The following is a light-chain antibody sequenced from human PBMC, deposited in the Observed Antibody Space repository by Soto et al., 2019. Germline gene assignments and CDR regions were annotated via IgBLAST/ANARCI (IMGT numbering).Light chain of an antibody. Sequence: QSALTQPASVSGSPGQSITISCTGTSSDVGYYNYVSWYQQHPGKAPKLMIFEVSNRPSGVSNRFSGSKSGSTASLTISGLQAEDEADYYCSSYTTGSTDVFGPGTKVTVL. CDR1: SSDVGYYNY. CDR2: EVS. J-gene: IGLJ1*01. V-gene: IGLV2-14*01. CDR3: SSYTTGSTDV.